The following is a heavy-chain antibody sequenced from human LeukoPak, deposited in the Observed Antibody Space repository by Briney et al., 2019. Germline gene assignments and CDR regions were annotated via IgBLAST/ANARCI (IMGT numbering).Heavy chain of an antibody. J-gene: IGHJ4*02. V-gene: IGHV3-23*01. D-gene: IGHD3-3*01. CDR1: GFTFSSYA. CDR3: AREKADNDLDY. Sequence: QPGGSLRLSCAASGFTFSSYAMSWVRQAPGKGLEWVSAISGSGGSTYYADSVKGRFIISRDNAKNSLFMQMNSLRAEDTAVYYCAREKADNDLDYWGQGTLVTVSS. CDR2: ISGSGGST.